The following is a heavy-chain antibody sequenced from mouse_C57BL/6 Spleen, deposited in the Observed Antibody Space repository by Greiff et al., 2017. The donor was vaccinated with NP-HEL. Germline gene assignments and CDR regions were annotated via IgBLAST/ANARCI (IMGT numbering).Heavy chain of an antibody. Sequence: VQLQQSGAELVKPGASVKLSCKASGYTFTSYWMQWVKQRPGQGLEWIGEIDPSDSYTNYNQKFKGKATLTVDTSSSTAYMQLSSLTSEDSAVYDCAHYYGSSYWYFDVWGTGTTVTVSS. CDR3: AHYYGSSYWYFDV. V-gene: IGHV1-50*01. J-gene: IGHJ1*03. D-gene: IGHD1-1*01. CDR2: IDPSDSYT. CDR1: GYTFTSYW.